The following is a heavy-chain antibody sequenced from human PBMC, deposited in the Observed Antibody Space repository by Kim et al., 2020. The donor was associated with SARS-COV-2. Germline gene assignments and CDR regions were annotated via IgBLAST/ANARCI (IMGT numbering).Heavy chain of an antibody. CDR3: ATLSRAGIAVAGNAEYFQH. CDR1: GGSISSYY. Sequence: SETLSLTCTVSGGSISSYYWSWIRQPPGKGLEWIGYIYYSGSTNYNPSLKSRVTISVDTSKNQFSLKLSSVTAADTAVYYCATLSRAGIAVAGNAEYFQHWGQGTLVTVSS. D-gene: IGHD6-19*01. J-gene: IGHJ1*01. V-gene: IGHV4-59*13. CDR2: IYYSGST.